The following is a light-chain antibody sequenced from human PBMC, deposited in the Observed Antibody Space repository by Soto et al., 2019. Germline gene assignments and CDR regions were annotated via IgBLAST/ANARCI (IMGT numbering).Light chain of an antibody. V-gene: IGKV3-20*01. J-gene: IGKJ5*01. CDR2: GAF. CDR1: QSLTSSY. CDR3: QQYGSLIT. Sequence: EIVLTQSPGTLSLSPGERATLSCRASQSLTSSYLALYQQKPGQAPRLLIYGAFSRATGIPDRFSGSGSGTDFTLTISRLEPEDFAVYYCQQYGSLITFGQGTRLEIK.